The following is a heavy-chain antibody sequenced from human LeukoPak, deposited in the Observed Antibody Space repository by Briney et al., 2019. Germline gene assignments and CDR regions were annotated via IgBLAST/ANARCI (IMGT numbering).Heavy chain of an antibody. CDR2: INPSGGST. CDR3: AREGEYYSQSGNLVDASDV. D-gene: IGHD3-10*01. Sequence: ASVKVSCKASGYTFTNYYIHWVRQAPGQGLEWMGIINPSGGSTSYAQKFQGRVTMTRDKSTSTVYMELSSLRSEDTAVYYCAREGEYYSQSGNLVDASDVWGQGTMVTVTA. J-gene: IGHJ3*01. CDR1: GYTFTNYY. V-gene: IGHV1-46*01.